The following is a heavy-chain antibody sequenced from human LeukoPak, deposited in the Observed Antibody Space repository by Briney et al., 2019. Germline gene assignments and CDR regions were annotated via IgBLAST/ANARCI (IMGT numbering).Heavy chain of an antibody. D-gene: IGHD2-8*02. J-gene: IGHJ4*01. CDR1: GGTFSSYA. CDR3: ARGSGETGGYDDVY. V-gene: IGHV1-69*13. CDR2: IIPIFGTA. Sequence: ASVKVSCKASGGTFSSYAISWVRQAPGQGLEWMGGIIPIFGTANYAQKFQGRVTITADESTRTAYMELRTLRSEDTAIYYCARGSGETGGYDDVYWGRGTPVTVSS.